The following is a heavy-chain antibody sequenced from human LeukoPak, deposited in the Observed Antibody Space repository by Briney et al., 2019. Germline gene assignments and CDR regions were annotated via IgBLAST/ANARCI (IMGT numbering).Heavy chain of an antibody. J-gene: IGHJ3*02. CDR2: IRYDGSNK. CDR3: ANAGIYSSSDAFDI. D-gene: IGHD6-6*01. Sequence: GGSLRLSCAASGFTFCSYGMHWVRQAPGKGLEWVAFIRYDGSNKYYADSVKGRFTISRDNSKNALYLQMNSLIAEDTPVYYCANAGIYSSSDAFDIWGQGTMVTVSS. CDR1: GFTFCSYG. V-gene: IGHV3-30*02.